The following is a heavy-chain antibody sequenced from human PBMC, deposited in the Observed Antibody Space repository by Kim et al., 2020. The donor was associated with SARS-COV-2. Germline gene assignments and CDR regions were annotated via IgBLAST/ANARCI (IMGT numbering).Heavy chain of an antibody. V-gene: IGHV1-24*01. D-gene: IGHD3-22*01. CDR1: GNMLSELS. Sequence: ASVKVSCKVSGNMLSELSTHWVRQAPGKGLEWMGGFDPEDGETIYAQKFQGRLIMTEDTSTDTAYMELSSLRSEDTAVYYCATMSFGYYNSSEFYVAAGGGLSTWGQGTLVTVSS. J-gene: IGHJ5*02. CDR2: FDPEDGET. CDR3: ATMSFGYYNSSEFYVAAGGGLST.